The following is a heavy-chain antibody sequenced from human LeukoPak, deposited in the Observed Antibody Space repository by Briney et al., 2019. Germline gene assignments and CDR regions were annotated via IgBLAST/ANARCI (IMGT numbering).Heavy chain of an antibody. J-gene: IGHJ3*02. V-gene: IGHV4-34*01. CDR2: INHSGST. CDR3: ARGPFRNGI. D-gene: IGHD2-8*01. Sequence: SETLSLTCAVYGGSSSGYYWSWIRQPPGKGLEWIGEINHSGSTNYNPSLKSRVTISVDTSKNQFSLKLSSVTAADTAVYYCARGPFRNGIWGQGTMVTVSS. CDR1: GGSSSGYY.